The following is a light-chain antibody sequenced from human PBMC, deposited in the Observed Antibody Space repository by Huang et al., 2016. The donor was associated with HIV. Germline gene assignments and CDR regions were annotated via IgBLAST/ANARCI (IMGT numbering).Light chain of an antibody. CDR2: GAS. Sequence: EIMLTQSPGTLSLSPGERATISCRASQSISSTYLAWYQQKPGQAPRLLSYGASTRATGIPDRFSGSGSGTDFTLTISRLEPEDFALYYCQQYGSSRYTFGQGTKLEIK. V-gene: IGKV3-20*01. CDR3: QQYGSSRYT. CDR1: QSISSTY. J-gene: IGKJ2*01.